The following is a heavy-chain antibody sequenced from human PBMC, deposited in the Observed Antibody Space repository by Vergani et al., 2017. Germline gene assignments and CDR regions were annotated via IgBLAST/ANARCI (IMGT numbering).Heavy chain of an antibody. D-gene: IGHD6-19*01. CDR1: GDRVSSNSAA. CDR3: ARAPRYSSGWFGYFDY. J-gene: IGHJ4*02. Sequence: QVQLQQSGPGLLKPSQPLSLPCAISGDRVSSNSAAWNWISQSPSRGLEWLGKTYYRSKRYNDYAVSVKSPITINPDTSKTRFSLQLNSGTPEDTAVYYCARAPRYSSGWFGYFDYWGKGTLVTVSS. V-gene: IGHV6-1*01. CDR2: TYYRSKRYN.